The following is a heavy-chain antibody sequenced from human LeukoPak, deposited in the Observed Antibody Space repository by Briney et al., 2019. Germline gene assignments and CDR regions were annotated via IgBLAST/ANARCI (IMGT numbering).Heavy chain of an antibody. CDR2: ISSSSSYI. Sequence: PGGSLRLSCAASGFTFSSNSMNWVRQAPGKGLEWVSSISSSSSYIYYADSVKGRFTISRDNAKNSLYLQMNSLRAEDTAVYYCTRASVHDYSNYLWGQGTLVTVSS. D-gene: IGHD4-11*01. CDR3: TRASVHDYSNYL. V-gene: IGHV3-21*01. J-gene: IGHJ5*02. CDR1: GFTFSSNS.